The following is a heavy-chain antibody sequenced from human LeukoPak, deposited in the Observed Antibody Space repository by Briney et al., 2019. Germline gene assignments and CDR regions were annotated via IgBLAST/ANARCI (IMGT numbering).Heavy chain of an antibody. Sequence: ASVKVSCKASGYTFTAYYIHWVRQAPGQGLEWMGWMDPVSGGTNYAQRFQGRVTMTRDSSISTACIQLSSLRSDDTADTAVYYCARGVGSSWFDPWGQGTLVTVSS. CDR1: GYTFTAYY. D-gene: IGHD2-8*01. J-gene: IGHJ5*02. V-gene: IGHV1-2*02. CDR3: ARGVGSSWFDP. CDR2: MDPVSGGT.